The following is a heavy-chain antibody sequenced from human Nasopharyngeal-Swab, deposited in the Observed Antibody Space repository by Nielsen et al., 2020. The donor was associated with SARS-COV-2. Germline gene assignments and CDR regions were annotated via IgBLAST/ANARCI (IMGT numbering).Heavy chain of an antibody. CDR3: VRPEGVATSFKYYVQYGMDV. CDR2: IYPRDTDT. V-gene: IGHV5-51*01. J-gene: IGHJ6*02. CDR1: GYSFTSYW. D-gene: IGHD5-12*01. Sequence: GESLKISCKASGYSFTSYWIDWVRQMPGKGLEWVGIIYPRDTDTRYSPSFQGQVTISADKSISTAYLQWSSLKASDTAMYYCVRPEGVATSFKYYVQYGMDVWGQGTMVTVPS.